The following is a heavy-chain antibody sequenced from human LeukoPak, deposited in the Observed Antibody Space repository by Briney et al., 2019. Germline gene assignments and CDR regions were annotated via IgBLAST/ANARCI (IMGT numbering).Heavy chain of an antibody. Sequence: ASVKVSCKASGYTFTSYAMHWVRQAPGQRLEWMGWINAGNGNTKYSQKFQGRVTITRDTSASTAYMELSSLRSEDTAVYYSARGYYDILTGLTVGRGTSENWFDPWGQGTLVTVSS. V-gene: IGHV1-3*01. J-gene: IGHJ5*02. CDR2: INAGNGNT. D-gene: IGHD3-9*01. CDR1: GYTFTSYA. CDR3: ARGYYDILTGLTVGRGTSENWFDP.